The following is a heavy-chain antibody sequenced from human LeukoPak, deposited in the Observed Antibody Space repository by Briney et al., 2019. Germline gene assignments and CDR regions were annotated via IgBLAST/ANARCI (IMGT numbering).Heavy chain of an antibody. Sequence: ASVKVSCKASGYTFTSYGISWVRQAPGQGLEWRGWISAYNGNTNYAQKLQGRVTMTTDTSTSTAYMELRSLRSDDTAVYYCARDRHIAAAVYYYYMDVWGKGTPVTVSS. J-gene: IGHJ6*03. D-gene: IGHD6-13*01. CDR2: ISAYNGNT. CDR3: ARDRHIAAAVYYYYMDV. CDR1: GYTFTSYG. V-gene: IGHV1-18*01.